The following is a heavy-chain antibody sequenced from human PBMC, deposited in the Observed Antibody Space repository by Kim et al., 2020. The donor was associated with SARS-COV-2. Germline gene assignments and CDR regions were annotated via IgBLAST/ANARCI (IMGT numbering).Heavy chain of an antibody. CDR3: ARELFGGGSYF. D-gene: IGHD3-10*01. CDR1: GFTFEDDA. V-gene: IGHV3-43*02. J-gene: IGHJ4*02. CDR2: ISGDGGST. Sequence: GGSLRLSCTASGFTFEDDAMYWVRQSPGRGLEWVSLISGDGGSTYYADTVEGRLTISRDNNNNSLFLQMHSLESEDSALYYCARELFGGGSYFWGRGTLVTVSS.